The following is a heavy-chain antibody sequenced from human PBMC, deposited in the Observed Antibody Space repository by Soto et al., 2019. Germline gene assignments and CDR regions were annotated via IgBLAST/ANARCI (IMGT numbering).Heavy chain of an antibody. D-gene: IGHD3-3*01. J-gene: IGHJ4*02. CDR1: GYTFTSYG. Sequence: EASVKVSCKASGYTFTSYGISWVRQAPGQGLEWMGWISAYNGNTNYAQKLQGRVTMTTDTSTSTAYMGLRSLRSDDTAVYYCARVEAIFGVVITESFDYWGQGTLVTVSS. V-gene: IGHV1-18*01. CDR2: ISAYNGNT. CDR3: ARVEAIFGVVITESFDY.